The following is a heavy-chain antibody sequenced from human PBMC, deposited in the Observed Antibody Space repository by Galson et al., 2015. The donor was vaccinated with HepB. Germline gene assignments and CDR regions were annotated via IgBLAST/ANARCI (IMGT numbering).Heavy chain of an antibody. V-gene: IGHV1-18*01. CDR2: ISAYSGDT. Sequence: SVKVSCKASGYIFTNYAITWVRQAPGQGLEWMGWISAYSGDTNYAQKLQGRVTMTTDTSTSTAYMDLRSLRSDDTAVYYCARLEPAFTDYYYYMDVWGKGTTVTVSS. CDR3: ARLEPAFTDYYYYMDV. J-gene: IGHJ6*03. CDR1: GYIFTNYA. D-gene: IGHD2-2*01.